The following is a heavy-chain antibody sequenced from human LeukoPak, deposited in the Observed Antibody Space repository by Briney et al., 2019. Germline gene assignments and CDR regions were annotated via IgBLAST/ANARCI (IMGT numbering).Heavy chain of an antibody. Sequence: ASVKVSCKASGYTFTGYYMHWVRQAPGHGLEWMGWINPNRGGTNYAQKFQGRVTMTRDTSISTAYMELSRLRSDDTAVYYCAREDPIVGASFDYWGQGTLVTVSS. D-gene: IGHD1-26*01. CDR1: GYTFTGYY. CDR2: INPNRGGT. J-gene: IGHJ4*02. V-gene: IGHV1-2*02. CDR3: AREDPIVGASFDY.